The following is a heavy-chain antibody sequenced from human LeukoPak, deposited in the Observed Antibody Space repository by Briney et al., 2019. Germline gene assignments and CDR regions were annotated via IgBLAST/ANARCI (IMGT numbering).Heavy chain of an antibody. CDR1: GFIVSSNS. CDR3: AKDGYSYGHYYFDY. J-gene: IGHJ4*02. CDR2: INSGGST. D-gene: IGHD5-18*01. V-gene: IGHV3-53*01. Sequence: GGSLRLSCAASGFIVSSNSMSWVRQAPGEGPEWVSVINSGGSTYYADSVKGRFTISRENSKNTLYLQMNSLRAEDTAVYYCAKDGYSYGHYYFDYWGQGTLVTVSS.